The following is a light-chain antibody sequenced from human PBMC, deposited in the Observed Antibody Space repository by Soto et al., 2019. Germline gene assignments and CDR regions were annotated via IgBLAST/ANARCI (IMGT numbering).Light chain of an antibody. Sequence: QSVLTQPPSASGIPGQRVTISCSGGSSNIGSNTVNWYQQLPGTAPKLLIHNNYQRPSGVPYRFSGSKSGTSASLAISGLQSEDEADYYCAAWDDSLNGVVFGGGTKLTVL. CDR1: SSNIGSNT. CDR3: AAWDDSLNGVV. V-gene: IGLV1-44*01. J-gene: IGLJ2*01. CDR2: NNY.